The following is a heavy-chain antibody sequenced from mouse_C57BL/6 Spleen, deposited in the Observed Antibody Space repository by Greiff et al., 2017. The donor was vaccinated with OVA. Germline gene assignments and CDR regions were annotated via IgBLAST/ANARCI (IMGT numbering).Heavy chain of an antibody. CDR3: ARGGYYDLYYFDY. D-gene: IGHD2-4*01. Sequence: QVQLQQPGAELVRPGTSVKLSCKASGYTFTSYWMHWVKQRPGQGLEWIGVIDPSDSYTNYKQKFKGKATLTVDTSSSTAYMQLSSLTSEDSAVYYCARGGYYDLYYFDYWGQGTTLTVSS. J-gene: IGHJ2*01. V-gene: IGHV1-59*01. CDR1: GYTFTSYW. CDR2: IDPSDSYT.